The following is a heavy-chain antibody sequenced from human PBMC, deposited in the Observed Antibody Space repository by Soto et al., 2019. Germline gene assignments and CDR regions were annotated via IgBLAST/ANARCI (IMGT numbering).Heavy chain of an antibody. CDR2: INPNGGAT. Sequence: VPLAQSGAEVKKPGASVKVSCKTSGDSFNDYYIHWVRQAPGQGLEWMGWINPNGGATKYAQKFQGRLTVTRDTSIRTVYMELSSLRSDDTAVYYCARESGGATATLDYYYFYMDVWGKGTTVTVSS. CDR3: ARESGGATATLDYYYFYMDV. D-gene: IGHD5-12*01. CDR1: GDSFNDYY. J-gene: IGHJ6*03. V-gene: IGHV1-2*02.